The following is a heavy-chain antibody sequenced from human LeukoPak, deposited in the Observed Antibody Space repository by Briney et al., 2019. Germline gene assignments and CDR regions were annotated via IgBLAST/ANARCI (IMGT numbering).Heavy chain of an antibody. Sequence: GASVKVSCKASGYTFTSYGISWVRQAPGQGLEWMGWISAYNGNTNYAQKLQGRVTMTTDTSTSTAYMELRSLRSDDTAVYYCARGMGFYGSGSYLWFDPWGQGTLVTVSS. V-gene: IGHV1-18*01. CDR3: ARGMGFYGSGSYLWFDP. CDR1: GYTFTSYG. CDR2: ISAYNGNT. D-gene: IGHD3-10*01. J-gene: IGHJ5*02.